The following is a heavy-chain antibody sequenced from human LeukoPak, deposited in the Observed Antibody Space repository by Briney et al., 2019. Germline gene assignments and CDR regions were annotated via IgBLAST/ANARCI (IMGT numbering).Heavy chain of an antibody. J-gene: IGHJ3*02. CDR1: GYTFTSYG. CDR3: ARDRVITMVRGRAFDI. D-gene: IGHD3-10*01. V-gene: IGHV1-18*01. Sequence: ASVKVSCKASGYTFTSYGISWVRQAPGQGLDWMGWISAYNGNTNYAQKLQGTVTMTTDTSTSTAYMELRSLRSDDTAVYYCARDRVITMVRGRAFDIWGQGTMVTVSS. CDR2: ISAYNGNT.